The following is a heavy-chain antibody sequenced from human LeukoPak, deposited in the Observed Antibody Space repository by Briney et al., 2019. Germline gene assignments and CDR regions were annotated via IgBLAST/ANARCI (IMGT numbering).Heavy chain of an antibody. CDR3: AKTGGPWD. CDR1: GFTVGSSY. V-gene: IGHV3-53*01. D-gene: IGHD7-27*01. J-gene: IGHJ4*02. CDR2: IYSGGTT. Sequence: GGSLRLSCAASGFTVGSSYMSWVRQAPGKGLEWVSVIYSGGTTYYADSVKGRFTISRDNSKNTLYLQMYSLRAEDTAVYYCAKTGGPWDWGQGTLVTVSS.